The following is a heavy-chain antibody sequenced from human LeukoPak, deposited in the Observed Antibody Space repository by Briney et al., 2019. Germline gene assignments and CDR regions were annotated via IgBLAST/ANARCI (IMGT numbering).Heavy chain of an antibody. V-gene: IGHV1-69*13. D-gene: IGHD6-13*01. CDR3: AKDRYSIWYLTIDH. J-gene: IGHJ4*02. Sequence: GASVKVSCKASGGSFRDYCISWVRQAPGQGLEWMGGIIPVFGTSNYAQKFQGRVTITADESTSTAYMELSSLRSEDTAVYYCAKDRYSIWYLTIDHWGQGTLVTVSS. CDR1: GGSFRDYC. CDR2: IIPVFGTS.